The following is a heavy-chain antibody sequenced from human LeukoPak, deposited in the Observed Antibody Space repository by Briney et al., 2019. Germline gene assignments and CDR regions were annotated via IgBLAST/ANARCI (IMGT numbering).Heavy chain of an antibody. CDR1: GGSFSGYY. D-gene: IGHD3-10*01. CDR3: AGGLWFGDEDAFDI. CDR2: INHSEST. V-gene: IGHV4-34*01. J-gene: IGHJ3*02. Sequence: SETLSLTCAVYGGSFSGYYWSWIRQPPGKGLEWLGEINHSESTNYNPSLKSRVTISVDTSKNQFSLKLSSVTAADTAVYYCAGGLWFGDEDAFDIWGQGTMVTVSS.